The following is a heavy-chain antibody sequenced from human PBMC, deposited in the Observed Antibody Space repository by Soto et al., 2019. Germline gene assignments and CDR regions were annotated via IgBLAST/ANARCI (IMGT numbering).Heavy chain of an antibody. V-gene: IGHV4-59*01. Sequence: SETLSLTCTVSGGSISSYYWSWIRQPPGKGLEWIGYIYYSGSTNYNPSLKSRVTISVDTSKNQFSLKLSSVTAADTAVYYCARGPYYYDSSGYYADVWGQGTTVTVSS. CDR1: GGSISSYY. CDR3: ARGPYYYDSSGYYADV. J-gene: IGHJ6*02. D-gene: IGHD3-22*01. CDR2: IYYSGST.